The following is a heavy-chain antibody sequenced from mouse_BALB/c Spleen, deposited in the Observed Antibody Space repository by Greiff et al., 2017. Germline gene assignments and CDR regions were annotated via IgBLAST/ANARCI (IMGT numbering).Heavy chain of an antibody. V-gene: IGHV5-6-5*01. D-gene: IGHD3-2*01. Sequence: EVQVVESGGGLVKPGGSLKLSCAASGFTFSSYAMSWVRQTPEKRLEWVASISSGGSTYYPDSVKGRFTISRDNARNILYLQMSSLRSEDTAMYYCARGGDSSGYGAMDYWGQGTSVTVSS. CDR1: GFTFSSYA. CDR3: ARGGDSSGYGAMDY. J-gene: IGHJ4*01. CDR2: ISSGGST.